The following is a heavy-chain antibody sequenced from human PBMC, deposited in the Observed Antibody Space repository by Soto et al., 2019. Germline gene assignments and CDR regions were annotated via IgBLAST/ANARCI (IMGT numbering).Heavy chain of an antibody. Sequence: QVQLVESGGGVVQSGRSLTLSCAASGFSLRTYGIHWIRRAPGKGLEWVAFIRYDGTKKFYANSVKGRSTISKDNSNNTLYLQMSGLRAEDTAVYYCARDVVTAVAGSVNWFDPWGQGTLVTVSS. J-gene: IGHJ5*02. D-gene: IGHD6-19*01. CDR1: GFSLRTYG. V-gene: IGHV3-33*01. CDR3: ARDVVTAVAGSVNWFDP. CDR2: IRYDGTKK.